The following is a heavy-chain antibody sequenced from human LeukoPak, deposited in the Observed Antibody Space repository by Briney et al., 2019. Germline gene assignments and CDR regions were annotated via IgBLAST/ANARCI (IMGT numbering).Heavy chain of an antibody. V-gene: IGHV3-30*18. Sequence: GRSLRLSCAASGFTFSSYGMHWVRQAPGKGLEWVAVISYDGSNKYYADSVKGRFTISRDNSKNTLYLQMNSLRAEDTAVYYCAKPLGSGSCNYGMDVWGQGTTVTVSS. CDR3: AKPLGSGSCNYGMDV. J-gene: IGHJ6*02. CDR2: ISYDGSNK. CDR1: GFTFSSYG. D-gene: IGHD1-26*01.